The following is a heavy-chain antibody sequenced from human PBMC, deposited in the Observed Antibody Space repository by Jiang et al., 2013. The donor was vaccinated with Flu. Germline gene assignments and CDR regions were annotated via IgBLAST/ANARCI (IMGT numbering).Heavy chain of an antibody. Sequence: TYYNPSLKSRVTISVDRSRNQFSLHLSSVTAADTALYYCARTLTTRGLTFDNWGQGTLVTVSS. D-gene: IGHD4-11*01. J-gene: IGHJ5*02. CDR3: ARTLTTRGLTFDN. V-gene: IGHV4-30-2*01. CDR2: T.